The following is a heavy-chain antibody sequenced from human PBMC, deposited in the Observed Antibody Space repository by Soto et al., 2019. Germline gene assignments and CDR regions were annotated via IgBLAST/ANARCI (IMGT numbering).Heavy chain of an antibody. CDR2: ISSSGSNI. CDR3: ARNPGMAAAGVYFVI. D-gene: IGHD6-13*01. CDR1: GFTFSSYE. Sequence: GGSLRLSCAAAGFTFSSYEMNWVRQAPGKGLEWVSYISSSGSNIYYADSVKGRFTIPRDNAKNSRYLQMNSLRAEDTTVYYCARNPGMAAAGVYFVIWGQRALVTVSS. V-gene: IGHV3-48*03. J-gene: IGHJ4*02.